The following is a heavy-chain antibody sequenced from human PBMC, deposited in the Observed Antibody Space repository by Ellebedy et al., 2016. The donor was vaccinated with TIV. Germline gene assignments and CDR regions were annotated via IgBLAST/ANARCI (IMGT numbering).Heavy chain of an antibody. Sequence: GESLKISCAASGFAFGGFCMNWVRQAPGKGLEWVSSISTISDDVHHADSVKGRFTISRDNAKNSIYLQMNNLRPEDTAVYYCASRGYSYAPSAWGQGTLVSVSS. V-gene: IGHV3-21*01. J-gene: IGHJ5*02. CDR1: GFAFGGFC. D-gene: IGHD5-18*01. CDR3: ASRGYSYAPSA. CDR2: ISTISDDV.